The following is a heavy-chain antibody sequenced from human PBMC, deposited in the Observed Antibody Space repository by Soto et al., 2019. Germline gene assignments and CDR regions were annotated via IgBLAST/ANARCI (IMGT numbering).Heavy chain of an antibody. D-gene: IGHD3-10*01. V-gene: IGHV4-4*02. J-gene: IGHJ4*02. CDR3: ARIDYGSGSDYNFDY. Sequence: QVQLQESGPGLVTPSGTLSVTCAVSSGSISSSYWWSWVRQPPGERLEWIGEIHHSGDTNYNPSLESRVTISVDKSKNQFSLRPSSVTAADTAVYYCARIDYGSGSDYNFDYWGQGTLVTVSS. CDR2: IHHSGDT. CDR1: SGSISSSYW.